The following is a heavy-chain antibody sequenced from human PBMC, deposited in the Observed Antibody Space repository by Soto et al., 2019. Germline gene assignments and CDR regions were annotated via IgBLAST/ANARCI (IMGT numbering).Heavy chain of an antibody. CDR1: GFSVSSEY. CDR2: IYSRGFT. V-gene: IGHV3-53*01. D-gene: IGHD6-19*01. Sequence: GGSLILSCAAFGFSVSSEYMSWVRQAPGKALECVSSIYSRGFTFYADSVKGRFTVSRDNSKNTPYLQMNNLRAEDTAVYFCAGENMAVAEETLYYYYAMDVWGQGTTVTVSS. CDR3: AGENMAVAEETLYYYYAMDV. J-gene: IGHJ6*02.